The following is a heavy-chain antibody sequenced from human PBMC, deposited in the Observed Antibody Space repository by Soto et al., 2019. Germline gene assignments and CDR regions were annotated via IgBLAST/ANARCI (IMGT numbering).Heavy chain of an antibody. CDR3: ARRPYSDDSRGHLPHAFDI. V-gene: IGHV1-69*01. J-gene: IGHJ3*02. CDR2: IIPIFGTT. D-gene: IGHD3-22*01. CDR1: GGGTFSRYA. Sequence: QLLQSGAEVKLPGSSVKVSCKASGGGTFSRYAITWVRQAPGQGLEWMGGIIPIFGTTSQAQKFQGRGTITADESTSTAYMEVSRLRSDDTAVYYCARRPYSDDSRGHLPHAFDIWGRGKIVTVSS.